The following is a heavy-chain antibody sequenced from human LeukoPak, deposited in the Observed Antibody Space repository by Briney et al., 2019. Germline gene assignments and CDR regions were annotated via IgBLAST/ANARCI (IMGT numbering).Heavy chain of an antibody. V-gene: IGHV1-2*02. CDR3: ARGGRTTGFAAFDI. Sequence: ASVTVSCKASGYTFTGYYMHWVRQAPGQGLEWMGWINPNSGGTNYAQKFQGRVTMTRDTSISTAYMELSRLRSDDTAVYYCARGGRTTGFAAFDIWAKGQWSPSLQ. CDR2: INPNSGGT. J-gene: IGHJ3*02. CDR1: GYTFTGYY. D-gene: IGHD1-1*01.